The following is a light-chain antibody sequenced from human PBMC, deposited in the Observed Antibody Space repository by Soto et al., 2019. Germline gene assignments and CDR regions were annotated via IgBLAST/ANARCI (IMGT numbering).Light chain of an antibody. CDR1: QSVSSSY. J-gene: IGKJ5*01. Sequence: EIVLTQSPGTLSLSPGERATLSCRASQSVSSSYLAWYQQKPSQAPRLLIYGASSRATGIPDRFSGSGSGTEFTLTISSLQSEDFAVYYCQQYNNWPPITFGQGTRLEIK. V-gene: IGKV3-20*01. CDR3: QQYNNWPPIT. CDR2: GAS.